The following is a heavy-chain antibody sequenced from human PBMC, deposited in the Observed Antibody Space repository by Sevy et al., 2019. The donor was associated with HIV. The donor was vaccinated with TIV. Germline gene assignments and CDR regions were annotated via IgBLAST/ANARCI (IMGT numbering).Heavy chain of an antibody. CDR2: MSYDGKIK. CDR1: GFTFSSYG. D-gene: IGHD3-22*01. V-gene: IGHV3-30*18. J-gene: IGHJ5*01. CDR3: AKDSLITMTVVAPLPDS. Sequence: GGSLRLSCAASGFTFSSYGMHWVRQAPGKGLEWVAVMSYDGKIKYYADSVKGRFTISRDNSKNTLYLQMNSLRPGDTAVYYCAKDSLITMTVVAPLPDSWGQGTLVTVSS.